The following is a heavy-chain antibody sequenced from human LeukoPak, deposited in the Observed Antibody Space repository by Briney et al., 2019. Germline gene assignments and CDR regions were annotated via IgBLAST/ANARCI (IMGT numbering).Heavy chain of an antibody. Sequence: PSETLSLTCTVSGGSISSGGYYWSWIRQPPGKGLEWIGYIYHSGSTYYNPSLKSRVTISVDRSKNQFSLKLSSVTAADTAVYYCARGIAVGPYYMDVWGKGTTVTVSS. CDR2: IYHSGST. J-gene: IGHJ6*03. CDR1: GGSISSGGYY. D-gene: IGHD6-19*01. CDR3: ARGIAVGPYYMDV. V-gene: IGHV4-30-2*01.